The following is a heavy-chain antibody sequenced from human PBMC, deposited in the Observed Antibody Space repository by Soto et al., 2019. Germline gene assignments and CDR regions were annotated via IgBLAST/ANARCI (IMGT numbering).Heavy chain of an antibody. Sequence: QVQLVQSGAEVKKNGASVKVSCKASGYTFTSYDINWVRQATGQGLEGMGLMNPNSGNTGYAQKFQGRVTMTRTTSRSTAYMELSSLRYEDTAVYYCACEGGYTYGFDYWGQGTLVTVSS. CDR1: GYTFTSYD. CDR3: ACEGGYTYGFDY. D-gene: IGHD5-18*01. CDR2: MNPNSGNT. V-gene: IGHV1-8*01. J-gene: IGHJ4*02.